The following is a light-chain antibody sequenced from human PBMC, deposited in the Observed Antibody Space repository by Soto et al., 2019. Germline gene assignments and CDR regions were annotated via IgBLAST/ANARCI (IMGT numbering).Light chain of an antibody. J-gene: IGLJ2*01. CDR1: RSNIGSNT. Sequence: QSAMNQPPSASGTPGQRVTISCSGSRSNIGSNTVNWYQQFPGTAPKLLIYSHNQRPSGVPERFSGSTSGTSASLAISGLRSEDEGDYHCAAWDDSLSGVVFGGGTKLTVL. CDR3: AAWDDSLSGVV. CDR2: SHN. V-gene: IGLV1-44*01.